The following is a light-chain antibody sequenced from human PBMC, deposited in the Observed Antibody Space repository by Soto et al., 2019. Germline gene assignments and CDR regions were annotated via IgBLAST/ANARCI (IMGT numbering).Light chain of an antibody. J-gene: IGLJ1*01. V-gene: IGLV1-40*01. CDR2: GNS. CDR1: SSNVGAGYD. Sequence: QSVLTQPPSVSGAPGQRVTISCTGSSSNVGAGYDLHWYQQLPGTAPKLLIYGNSNRPSGVPDRFSGSKSGTSASLAISGLQAEDEADYHCQSYDSRLSGYVFGTGTKVTVL. CDR3: QSYDSRLSGYV.